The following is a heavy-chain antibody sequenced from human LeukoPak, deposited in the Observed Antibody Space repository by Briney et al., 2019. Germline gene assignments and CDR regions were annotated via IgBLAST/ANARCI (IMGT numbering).Heavy chain of an antibody. CDR1: GYTFTGYY. CDR2: INPNSGGT. V-gene: IGHV1-2*02. J-gene: IGHJ3*02. CDR3: ARGLGYDNGGAFDI. D-gene: IGHD3-22*01. Sequence: ASVKVSCKASGYTFTGYYMHWVRQAPGQGLEWMGWINPNSGGTNYAQKFQGRVTLTRYTAISTAYMELSRLRSDDTAVYYCARGLGYDNGGAFDIWGQGTMVTVSS.